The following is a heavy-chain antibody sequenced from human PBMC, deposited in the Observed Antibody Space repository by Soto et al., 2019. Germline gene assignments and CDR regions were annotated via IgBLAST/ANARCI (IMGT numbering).Heavy chain of an antibody. V-gene: IGHV6-1*01. J-gene: IGHJ4*02. D-gene: IGHD3-10*01. CDR3: ARDFPRGRGGLDY. CDR1: GDSVSSNSAS. CDR2: TYYKAEWYS. Sequence: KQSQTLSLTCVISGDSVSSNSASWNWIRQSPSRGLEWLGWTYYKAEWYSDYAPFVKSRIMIHTDTSKNQFSLLLKSVTPEDTAVYYCARDFPRGRGGLDYWGPGTLVTVSS.